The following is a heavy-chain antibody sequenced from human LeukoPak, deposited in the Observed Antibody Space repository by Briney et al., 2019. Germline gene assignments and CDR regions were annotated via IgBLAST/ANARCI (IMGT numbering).Heavy chain of an antibody. J-gene: IGHJ6*02. CDR1: GFTFSNAW. Sequence: GGSLSLSCAASGFTFSNAWMSWVRQAPGKGLEWVGRIKSKTDGGTTDYAAPVKGRFTISRDDSKNTLCLQMNSLKTEDTAVYYCTLLWFGETYYGMDVWGQGTTVTVSS. CDR2: IKSKTDGGTT. CDR3: TLLWFGETYYGMDV. D-gene: IGHD3-10*01. V-gene: IGHV3-15*01.